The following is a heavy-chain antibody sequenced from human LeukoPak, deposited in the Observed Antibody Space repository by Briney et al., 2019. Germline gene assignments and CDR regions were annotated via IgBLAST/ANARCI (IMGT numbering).Heavy chain of an antibody. D-gene: IGHD2-2*01. CDR2: IYTSGST. CDR1: GGSISSGSYY. Sequence: SETLSLTCTVSGGSISSGSYYWSWIRQPAAKGLEWIGRIYTSGSTNYNPSLKSRVTISVDTSKNQFSLKLSSVTAADTAVYYCAREGGVPAAEGDWFDPWGQGTLVTVSS. J-gene: IGHJ5*02. V-gene: IGHV4-61*02. CDR3: AREGGVPAAEGDWFDP.